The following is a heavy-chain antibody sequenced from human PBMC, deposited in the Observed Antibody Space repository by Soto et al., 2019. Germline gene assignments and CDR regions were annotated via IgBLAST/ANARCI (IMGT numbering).Heavy chain of an antibody. J-gene: IGHJ4*02. CDR2: INHSGST. Sequence: SETLSLTCAVYGGSFSGYYWSWIRQPPGKGLEWIGEINHSGSTNFNPSLKSRVTISVDTSKNQFSLKLSSVTAADTAVYYCARGKWLRSSFDYWGQGTLVTVSS. D-gene: IGHD5-12*01. CDR3: ARGKWLRSSFDY. CDR1: GGSFSGYY. V-gene: IGHV4-34*01.